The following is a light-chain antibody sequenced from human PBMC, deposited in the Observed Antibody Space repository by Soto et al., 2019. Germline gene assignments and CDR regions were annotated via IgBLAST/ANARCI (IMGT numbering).Light chain of an antibody. J-gene: IGKJ1*01. V-gene: IGKV1-33*01. CDR1: QNITNN. CDR3: QQYNTYPWT. Sequence: DIQMTQSPSSLSASIGDRFAITCQASQNITNNLSWYQQKPGKAPNLLIYHASKLAKGVTSRFSGSGSGTEFTLTISSLQPNDFATYYCQQYNTYPWTFGQGTKVDI. CDR2: HAS.